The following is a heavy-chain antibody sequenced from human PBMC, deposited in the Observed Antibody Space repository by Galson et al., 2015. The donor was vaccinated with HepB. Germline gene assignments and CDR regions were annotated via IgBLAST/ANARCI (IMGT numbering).Heavy chain of an antibody. CDR3: ARGAFLYDSSGPYG. J-gene: IGHJ4*02. CDR2: INPNSGGT. Sequence: SVKVSCKASGYTFTGYYMHWVRQAPGQGLEWMGRINPNSGGTNYAQKFQGRVTMTRDTSISTAYMELSRLRSDDTAVYYCARGAFLYDSSGPYGWGQGTLVTVSS. CDR1: GYTFTGYY. V-gene: IGHV1-2*06. D-gene: IGHD3-22*01.